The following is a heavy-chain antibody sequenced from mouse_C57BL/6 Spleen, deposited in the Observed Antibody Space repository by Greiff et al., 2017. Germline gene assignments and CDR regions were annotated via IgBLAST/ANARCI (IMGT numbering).Heavy chain of an antibody. CDR1: GYTFTSYW. CDR2: IDPSDSET. D-gene: IGHD2-3*01. V-gene: IGHV1-52*01. J-gene: IGHJ2*01. Sequence: VQLQQPGAELVRPGSSVKLSCKASGYTFTSYWMHWVKQRPIQGLEWIGNIDPSDSETHYNQKFKDKATLTVDKSSSTAYMPLSSLTSEDSAVYYCARIYDGYFGYGYWGQSTTLSVSS. CDR3: ARIYDGYFGYGY.